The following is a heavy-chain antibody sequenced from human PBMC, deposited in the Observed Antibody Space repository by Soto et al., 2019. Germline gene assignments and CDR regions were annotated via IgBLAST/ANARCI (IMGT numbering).Heavy chain of an antibody. V-gene: IGHV3-72*01. D-gene: IGHD1-26*01. CDR2: SRNKANSYST. J-gene: IGHJ4*02. CDR1: GFTFSDHY. Sequence: EVQLVESGGGLVQPGGSLRLSCAASGFTFSDHYMDWVRQAPGKGLEWVGRSRNKANSYSTEYAASVKGRFTISRDESNNSLDLQMNSLKTEDTAVYYCARFSGSYTRGLDYWGQGTLVTVSS. CDR3: ARFSGSYTRGLDY.